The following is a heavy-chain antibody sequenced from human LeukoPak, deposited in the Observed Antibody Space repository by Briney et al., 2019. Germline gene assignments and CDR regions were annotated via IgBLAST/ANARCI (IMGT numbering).Heavy chain of an antibody. CDR1: GGSISSGDYY. V-gene: IGHV4-30-4*01. CDR3: ASSTSFYYASLSFDY. J-gene: IGHJ4*02. D-gene: IGHD3-22*01. CDR2: IYYSGST. Sequence: SQTLSLTCTVSGGSISSGDYYWSWIRQPPGKGLEWIGYIYYSGSTYYNPSLESRVTISVDTSKNQFSLKLSSVTAADTAVYYCASSTSFYYASLSFDYWGQGTLVTVSS.